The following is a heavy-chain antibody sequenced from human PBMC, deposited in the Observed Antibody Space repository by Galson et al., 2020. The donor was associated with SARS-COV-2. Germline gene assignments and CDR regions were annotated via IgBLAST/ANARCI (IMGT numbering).Heavy chain of an antibody. D-gene: IGHD2-2*01. CDR2: INHSGSA. J-gene: IGHJ6*02. CDR1: VGSFSGFS. Sequence: SQTLSLTCAVYVGSFSGFSWSWVRQSPGKGLEWIGEINHSGSANYNPSLKSRVTISVDTSKNQFSLKLTSVTAAETGVYFCARGRIGAVPAPILGLGPYYEYYAMDVWGQGTTITVSS. V-gene: IGHV4-34*01. CDR3: ARGRIGAVPAPILGLGPYYEYYAMDV.